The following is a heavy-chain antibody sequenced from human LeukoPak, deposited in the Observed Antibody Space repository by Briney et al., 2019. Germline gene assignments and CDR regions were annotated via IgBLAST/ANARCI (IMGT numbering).Heavy chain of an antibody. CDR3: AELGITMIGGV. CDR1: GFTFSNNA. J-gene: IGHJ6*04. Sequence: GGSLRLSCAASGFTFSNNAMHWVRQAPGEGLEWVSSISGGGGETYYVDSVKGRFIISRDNAKNSLYLQMNSLRAEDTAVYYCAELGITMIGGVWGKGTTVTISS. D-gene: IGHD3-10*02. V-gene: IGHV3-23*01. CDR2: ISGGGGET.